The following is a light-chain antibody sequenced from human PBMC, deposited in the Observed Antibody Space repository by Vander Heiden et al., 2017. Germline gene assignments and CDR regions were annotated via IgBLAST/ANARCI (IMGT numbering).Light chain of an antibody. CDR3: QQEGSSSFT. CDR2: GAS. J-gene: IGKJ3*01. CDR1: QTISSSY. Sequence: EIVLTQSPGTLSLSPGEGATLSCRASQTISSSYLAWYQQQPGQAPRLLIYGASTRASGIPDRFRGSGSGTDFTLTISRLEPEDFAVYYCQQEGSSSFTFGHGTKVDIK. V-gene: IGKV3-20*01.